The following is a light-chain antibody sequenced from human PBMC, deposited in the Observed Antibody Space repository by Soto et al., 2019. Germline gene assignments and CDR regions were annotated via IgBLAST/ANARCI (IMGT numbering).Light chain of an antibody. CDR2: AAS. V-gene: IGKV1-39*01. CDR3: QQSYSTPLLT. J-gene: IGKJ4*01. Sequence: DIPMTQSPSSLSASVGDRVTITCRASQSISSYLNWYQQKPGKAPKLLIYAASSLQSEVPSRFSGSGSGTDFTLTISSLQPEDFATYYCQQSYSTPLLTFGGGTKVEIK. CDR1: QSISSY.